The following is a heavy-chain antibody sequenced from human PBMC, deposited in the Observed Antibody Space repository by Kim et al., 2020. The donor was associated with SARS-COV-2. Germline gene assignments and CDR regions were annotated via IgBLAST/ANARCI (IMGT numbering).Heavy chain of an antibody. CDR2: INPSDRST. CDR1: GDTFTRHY. D-gene: IGHD1-7*01. Sequence: ASVKVSCKASGDTFTRHYTHWVRQAPGQGLEWMGLINPSDRSTSYAQKFQGRVTITRDTPTTTVYMELSSLNSEDTAMYYCVREGVELKNFDYWGPGTLVTVSS. J-gene: IGHJ4*02. V-gene: IGHV1-46*01. CDR3: VREGVELKNFDY.